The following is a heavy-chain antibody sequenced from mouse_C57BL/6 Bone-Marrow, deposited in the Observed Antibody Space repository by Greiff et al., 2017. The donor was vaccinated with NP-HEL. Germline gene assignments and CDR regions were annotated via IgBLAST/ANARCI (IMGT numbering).Heavy chain of an antibody. CDR3: TRHGSDGSSFAY. CDR1: GYTFTEYT. D-gene: IGHD2-3*01. Sequence: QVQLQQSGAELVKPGASVKLSCKASGYTFTEYTIHWVKQRSGQGLEWIGWFYPGSGSIKYNEKLKDKATLTADNSSSTVYMELSRLTSYYSAVYFCTRHGSDGSSFAYWGQGTLVTVSA. J-gene: IGHJ3*01. V-gene: IGHV1-62-2*01. CDR2: FYPGSGSI.